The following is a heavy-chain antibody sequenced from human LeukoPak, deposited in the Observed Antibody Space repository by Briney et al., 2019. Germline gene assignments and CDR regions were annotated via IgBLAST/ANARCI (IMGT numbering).Heavy chain of an antibody. J-gene: IGHJ6*02. CDR1: GITFSSHG. CDR2: MWFDGRDQ. CDR3: ARPLTMVRGVIISDYYYGMDV. V-gene: IGHV3-30*02. D-gene: IGHD3-10*01. Sequence: PGGSLRLSCAASGITFSSHGTHWVRQAPGKGLEWVAYMWFDGRDQDCADSVKGRFTISRDNSKNTLYLQMNSLRAEDTAVYYCARPLTMVRGVIISDYYYGMDVWGQGTTVTVSS.